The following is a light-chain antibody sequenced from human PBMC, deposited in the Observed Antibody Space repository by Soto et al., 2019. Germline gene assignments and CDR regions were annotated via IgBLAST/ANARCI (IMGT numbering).Light chain of an antibody. Sequence: AIRMTQSPSSLSASTGDRVTITCRASQGISSYLAWYQQKPGKAPKLLIYAASTLQSGVPSGFSGSGSGTDFTLTISCLQSEDFATYYCQQYYSYPYTFGQGTKVDIK. V-gene: IGKV1-8*01. CDR2: AAS. CDR3: QQYYSYPYT. J-gene: IGKJ2*01. CDR1: QGISSY.